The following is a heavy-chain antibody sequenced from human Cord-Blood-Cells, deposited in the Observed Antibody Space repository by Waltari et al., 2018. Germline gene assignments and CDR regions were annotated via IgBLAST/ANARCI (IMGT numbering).Heavy chain of an antibody. CDR2: ISSSGSTI. Sequence: QVQLVESGGGLVKPGGSLRRPCAGSGFTLIDYFMRWIRPAPGKGLEWFSYISSSGSTIYYADSVKGRFTISRDNAKNSLYLQMNSLRAEDTAVYYCAREGSSWYYGMDVWGQGTTVTVSS. D-gene: IGHD6-13*01. J-gene: IGHJ6*02. V-gene: IGHV3-11*01. CDR3: AREGSSWYYGMDV. CDR1: GFTLIDYF.